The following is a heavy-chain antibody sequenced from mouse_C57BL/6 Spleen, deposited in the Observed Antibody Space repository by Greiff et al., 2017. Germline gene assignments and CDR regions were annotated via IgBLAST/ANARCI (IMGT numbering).Heavy chain of an antibody. CDR3: ARKHYGSSYGWYFDV. D-gene: IGHD1-1*01. CDR2: INPNNGGT. J-gene: IGHJ1*03. Sequence: VQLQQSGPELVKPGASVKIPCKASGYTFTDYNMDWVKQSHGKSLEWIGDINPNNGGTIYNQKFKGKATLTVDKSYSTAYMEHRSLTSEDTAVYYWARKHYGSSYGWYFDVWGTGTTVTVSA. CDR1: GYTFTDYN. V-gene: IGHV1-18*01.